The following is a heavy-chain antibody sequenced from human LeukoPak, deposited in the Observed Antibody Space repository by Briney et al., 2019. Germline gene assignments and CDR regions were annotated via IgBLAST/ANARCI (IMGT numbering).Heavy chain of an antibody. CDR3: AREGQLGLDN. J-gene: IGHJ1*01. Sequence: GASVKVSCKASGYTFTGYYMHWVRQAPGQGLEWLGWITLHSGDTHYAQKYQGRLTMTSDTSISTGYMELSRLQFDDTAVYYCAREGQLGLDNWGQGTLVTVSS. D-gene: IGHD1-1*01. CDR2: ITLHSGDT. V-gene: IGHV1-2*02. CDR1: GYTFTGYY.